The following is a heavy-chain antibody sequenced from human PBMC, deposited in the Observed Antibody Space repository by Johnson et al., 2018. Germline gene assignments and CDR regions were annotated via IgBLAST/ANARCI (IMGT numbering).Heavy chain of an antibody. CDR1: GFTFSIYA. D-gene: IGHD1-26*01. CDR2: ISYDGSNK. CDR3: ARGMVPPSGSYYERRPGDAFDI. Sequence: QVQLVQSGGGVVQPGRSLRLSCAASGFTFSIYAMHWVRQAPGKGLEWVAVISYDGSNKYYADSVKGRFTISRDNSKNTRYLQMNSLRAEDTAVYYCARGMVPPSGSYYERRPGDAFDIWGQGTMVTVSS. V-gene: IGHV3-30-3*01. J-gene: IGHJ3*02.